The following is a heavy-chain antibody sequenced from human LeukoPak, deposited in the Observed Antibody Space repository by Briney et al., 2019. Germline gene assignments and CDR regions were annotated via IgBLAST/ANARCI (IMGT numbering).Heavy chain of an antibody. J-gene: IGHJ4*02. V-gene: IGHV3-7*03. D-gene: IGHD1-7*01. CDR3: AKDRGSGGWNYDYFDY. CDR1: GFTFSTYW. Sequence: GGSLRLSCAASGFTFSTYWMTWVRQAPGKGLEWVANIKQDGSEKNYVDSVKGRFTISRDNSKNTLYLQMNSLRAEDTAVYYCAKDRGSGGWNYDYFDYWGQGTLVTVSS. CDR2: IKQDGSEK.